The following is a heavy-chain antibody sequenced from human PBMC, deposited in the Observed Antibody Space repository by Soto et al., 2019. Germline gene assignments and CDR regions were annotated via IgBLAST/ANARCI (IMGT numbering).Heavy chain of an antibody. Sequence: ASVKVSCKASGYTFTSYGISWVRQAPGQGLEWMGWISAYNGNTNYAQKLQGRVTTTTDTSTSTAYMELRSLRSDDTAVYYCARIYFSSSWYGNWFDPWGQGTLVTVSS. CDR3: ARIYFSSSWYGNWFDP. CDR1: GYTFTSYG. D-gene: IGHD6-13*01. J-gene: IGHJ5*02. CDR2: ISAYNGNT. V-gene: IGHV1-18*01.